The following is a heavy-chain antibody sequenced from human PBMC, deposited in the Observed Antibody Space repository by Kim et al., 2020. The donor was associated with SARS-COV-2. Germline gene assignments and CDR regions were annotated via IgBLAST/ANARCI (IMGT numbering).Heavy chain of an antibody. CDR1: GYTFTSYA. CDR3: ARDLSSSSWAWYFDL. V-gene: IGHV1-3*01. J-gene: IGHJ2*01. CDR2: INAGNGNT. Sequence: ASVKVSCKASGYTFTSYAMHWVRQAPGQRLEWMGWINAGNGNTKYSQKFQGRVTITRDTSASTAYMELSSLRSEDTAVYYCARDLSSSSWAWYFDLWGRGTLVTVSS. D-gene: IGHD6-13*01.